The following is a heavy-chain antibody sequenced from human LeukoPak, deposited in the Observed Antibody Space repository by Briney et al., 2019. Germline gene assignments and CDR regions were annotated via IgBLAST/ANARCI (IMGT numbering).Heavy chain of an antibody. CDR1: GFTFDDYA. CDR2: ISWNSGSI. V-gene: IGHV3-9*01. J-gene: IGHJ4*02. D-gene: IGHD5-18*01. CDR3: ARGLEKGYSYGIDY. Sequence: GGSLRLSCAASGFTFDDYAMHWVRQAPGKGLEWVSGISWNSGSIEYADSVKGRFTISRDNAKNSLYLQMNGLRAEDTALYYCARGLEKGYSYGIDYWGQGTLVTVSS.